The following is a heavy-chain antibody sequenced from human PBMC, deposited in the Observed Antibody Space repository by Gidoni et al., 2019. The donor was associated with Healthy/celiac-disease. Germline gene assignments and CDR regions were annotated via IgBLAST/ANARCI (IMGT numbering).Heavy chain of an antibody. V-gene: IGHV4-34*01. CDR2: INHSGST. CDR1: GGSFSGYY. Sequence: QVQLQQWGAGLLKPSETLSLTCAVYGGSFSGYYWSWIRQPPGKGLEWIGEINHSGSTNYNPSLKSRVTISVDTSKNQFSLKLSSVTAADTAVYYCARLAVTTTPGFDYWGQGTLVTVSS. D-gene: IGHD4-17*01. CDR3: ARLAVTTTPGFDY. J-gene: IGHJ4*02.